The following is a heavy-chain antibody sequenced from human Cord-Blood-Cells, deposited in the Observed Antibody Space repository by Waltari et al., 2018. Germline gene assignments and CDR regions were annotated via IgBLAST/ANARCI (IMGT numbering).Heavy chain of an antibody. CDR3: ARLSTYSVDY. Sequence: QVQLQESGPGLVKPSETLSLTCTVSGGSISSYYWSWIRQPPGKGLEWIGYIYYSGSTNYNPSRKSRVTISVDTSKNQFSLKLSSVTAADTAVYYCARLSTYSVDYWGQGTLVTVSS. D-gene: IGHD2-15*01. V-gene: IGHV4-59*01. J-gene: IGHJ4*02. CDR2: IYYSGST. CDR1: GGSISSYY.